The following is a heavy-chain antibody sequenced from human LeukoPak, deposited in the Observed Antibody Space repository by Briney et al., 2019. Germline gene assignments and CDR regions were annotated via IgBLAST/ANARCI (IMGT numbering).Heavy chain of an antibody. CDR2: FDSEYGET. CDR1: GHTLNELS. J-gene: IGHJ5*02. CDR3: APLDFWVPST. D-gene: IGHD3-3*01. V-gene: IGHV1-24*01. Sequence: ASVKVSCKVSGHTLNELSIHWVRQAAGKGLEWMGGFDSEYGETVYAQKFQGRVTMAEDTSTDTAYMELSSLRSEDTAVYYCAPLDFWVPSTWGQGTLVTDSS.